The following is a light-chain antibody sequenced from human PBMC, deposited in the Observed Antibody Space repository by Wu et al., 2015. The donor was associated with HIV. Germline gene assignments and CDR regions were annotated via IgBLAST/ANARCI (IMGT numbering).Light chain of an antibody. J-gene: IGKJ1*01. CDR3: QQYGSSPRT. CDR1: QTCYQQY. V-gene: IGKV3-20*01. CDR2: GAS. Sequence: GERATLSCRASQTCYQQYLALVPAEPGQAPRLLIYGASTRATGIPDRFSGSGSGTDFTLTISRLEPEDFAVYFCQQYGSSPRTFGQGTKVDIK.